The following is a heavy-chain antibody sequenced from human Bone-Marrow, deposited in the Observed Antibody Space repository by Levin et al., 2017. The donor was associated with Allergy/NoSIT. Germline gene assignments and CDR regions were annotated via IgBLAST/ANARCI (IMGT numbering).Heavy chain of an antibody. CDR2: ISSSSSYI. V-gene: IGHV3-21*01. CDR3: ARAVPVVVTAPP. D-gene: IGHD2-21*02. CDR1: GFTFSSYS. J-gene: IGHJ5*02. Sequence: GESLKISCAASGFTFSSYSMNWVRQAPGKGLEWVSSISSSSSYIYYADSVKGRFTISRDNAKNSLYLQMNSLRAEDTAVYYCARAVPVVVTAPPWGQGTLVTVSS.